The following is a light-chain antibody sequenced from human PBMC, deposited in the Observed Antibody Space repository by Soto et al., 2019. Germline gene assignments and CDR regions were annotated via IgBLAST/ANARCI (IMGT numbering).Light chain of an antibody. V-gene: IGLV2-14*01. J-gene: IGLJ2*01. CDR1: SSDVGGYNY. CDR3: SSDTSIGTVI. Sequence: QSALTQPASVSGSPGQSITISCTGTSSDVGGYNYVSWYQQHPGKAPKLLIYEVTNRPSGVSTRFSGSKSGNTASLTISGLQAEDDADYYCSSDTSIGTVIFGGGTKLTVL. CDR2: EVT.